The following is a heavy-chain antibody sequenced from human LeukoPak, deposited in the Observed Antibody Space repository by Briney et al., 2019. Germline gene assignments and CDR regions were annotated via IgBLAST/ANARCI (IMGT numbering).Heavy chain of an antibody. CDR3: AKEYERLGELSFDY. CDR1: GFTFSSYG. Sequence: SGGSLRLSCAASGFTFSSYGMHWVRQAPGKGLEWVAVIWYDGSNKYYADSVKGRFTISRDNSKYTLYLQMNSLRAEDTAVYYCAKEYERLGELSFDYWGQGTLVTVSS. J-gene: IGHJ4*02. V-gene: IGHV3-33*06. D-gene: IGHD3-16*02. CDR2: IWYDGSNK.